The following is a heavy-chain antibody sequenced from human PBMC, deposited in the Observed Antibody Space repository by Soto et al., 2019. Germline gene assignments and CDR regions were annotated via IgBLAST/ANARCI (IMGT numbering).Heavy chain of an antibody. D-gene: IGHD5-12*01. Sequence: GGSLRLSCAASGFTFSSYSMNWVRQAPGKGLEWVSSISSSSYIYYADSVKGRFTISRDNAKNSLYLQMNSLRAEDTAVYYCARPPRGYRGFDPSYYYYSMDVWGKGTTVTLSS. V-gene: IGHV3-21*01. CDR2: ISSSSYI. J-gene: IGHJ6*03. CDR1: GFTFSSYS. CDR3: ARPPRGYRGFDPSYYYYSMDV.